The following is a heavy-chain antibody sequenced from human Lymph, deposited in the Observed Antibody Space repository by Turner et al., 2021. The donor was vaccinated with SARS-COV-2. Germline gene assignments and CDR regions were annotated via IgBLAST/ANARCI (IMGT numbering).Heavy chain of an antibody. V-gene: IGHV3-53*04. D-gene: IGHD5-18*01. CDR3: ARDLDTAGGMDV. CDR2: IYSGGSS. CDR1: GITVSRNY. Sequence: EVQLVESGGGLVQPGGSLRLSCAASGITVSRNYMSWVRQAPGKGLDWVSGIYSGGSSYDADAVKGRFTISRHNSKNTLYLQMNSLRAEDTAVYYGARDLDTAGGMDVWGQGTTVTVSS. J-gene: IGHJ6*02.